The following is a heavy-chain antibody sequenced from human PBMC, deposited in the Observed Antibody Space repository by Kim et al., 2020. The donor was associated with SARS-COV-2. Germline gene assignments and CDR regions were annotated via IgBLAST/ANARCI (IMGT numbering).Heavy chain of an antibody. J-gene: IGHJ3*02. CDR3: AKAKLWFRETNAFDI. D-gene: IGHD3-10*01. V-gene: IGHV3-30*02. Sequence: DSVKGRFTISRDNSKNTLYLQMNSLRAEDTAVYYCAKAKLWFRETNAFDIWGQGTMVTVSS.